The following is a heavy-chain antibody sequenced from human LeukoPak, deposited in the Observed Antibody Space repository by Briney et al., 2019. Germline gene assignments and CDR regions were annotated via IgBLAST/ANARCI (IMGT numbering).Heavy chain of an antibody. CDR3: ARPPYYDIVIGPFDS. CDR1: GFTFKNNA. CDR2: IWYDGSNQ. Sequence: GGSLRPSCVASGFTFKNNAMHWVRQAPGKGLEWVAVIWYDGSNQYYADSVKGRFTISRDNSKNTLYLEMNSLRAEDTAVYYCARPPYYDIVIGPFDSWGQGTLVTVSP. V-gene: IGHV3-33*01. J-gene: IGHJ4*02. D-gene: IGHD3-9*01.